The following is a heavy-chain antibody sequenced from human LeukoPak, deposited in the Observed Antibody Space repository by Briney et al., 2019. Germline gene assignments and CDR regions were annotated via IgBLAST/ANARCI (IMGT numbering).Heavy chain of an antibody. CDR1: GFTFSNYW. CDR2: INSDGSRT. J-gene: IGHJ4*02. V-gene: IGHV3-74*01. CDR3: ARPLYESSGYYVY. Sequence: GGSLRLSCAASGFTFSNYWMYWVRQAPGKGLVWVSGINSDGSRTGHADSVKGRFTISRDNAKNTLYLQMNSLRAEDTAVYYCARPLYESSGYYVYRGQGTLATVSS. D-gene: IGHD3-22*01.